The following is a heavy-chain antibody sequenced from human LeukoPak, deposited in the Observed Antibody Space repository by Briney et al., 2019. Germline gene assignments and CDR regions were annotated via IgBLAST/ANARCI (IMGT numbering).Heavy chain of an antibody. V-gene: IGHV3-30-3*01. D-gene: IGHD6-13*01. J-gene: IGHJ4*02. CDR3: ARDQVAAAGTFDY. Sequence: GGSLRLSCAGSGFTFSTSWMHWVRQAPGKGLEWVAVISYDGSNKYYADSVKGRFTISRDNSKNTLYLQMNSLRAEDTAVYYCARDQVAAAGTFDYWGQGTLVTVSS. CDR2: ISYDGSNK. CDR1: GFTFSTSW.